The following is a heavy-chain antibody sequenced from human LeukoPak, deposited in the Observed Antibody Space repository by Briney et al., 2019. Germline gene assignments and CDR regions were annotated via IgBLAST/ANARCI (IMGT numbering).Heavy chain of an antibody. CDR2: INPSDSST. J-gene: IGHJ4*02. Sequence: ASVKVSCKATGYTFTSYYMHWVRQAPGQGLEWMGIINPSDSSTSFAQRFQGRVTMTRDTSTSTVYMELSSLRSEDTAVYYCARQLAGCNSWEFDYWGQGTLVTVSS. D-gene: IGHD2/OR15-2a*01. V-gene: IGHV1-46*01. CDR1: GYTFTSYY. CDR3: ARQLAGCNSWEFDY.